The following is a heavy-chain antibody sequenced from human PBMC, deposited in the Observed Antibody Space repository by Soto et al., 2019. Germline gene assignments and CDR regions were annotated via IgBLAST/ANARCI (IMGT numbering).Heavy chain of an antibody. CDR3: ARPSAHHCSSTSCYARGDYYYMDV. Sequence: GGSLRLSCAASGFTFSSYGMHWVRQAPGKGLEWVAVIWYDGSNKYYADSVKGRFTISRDNSKNTLYLQMNSLRAEDTAVYYCARPSAHHCSSTSCYARGDYYYMDVWGKGTTVTVSS. CDR1: GFTFSSYG. CDR2: IWYDGSNK. V-gene: IGHV3-33*01. J-gene: IGHJ6*03. D-gene: IGHD2-2*01.